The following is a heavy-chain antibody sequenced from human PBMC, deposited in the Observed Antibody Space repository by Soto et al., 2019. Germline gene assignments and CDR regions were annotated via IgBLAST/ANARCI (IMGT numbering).Heavy chain of an antibody. D-gene: IGHD3-16*01. CDR1: GYIFVNYG. CDR3: ARVKNYVTTTPQDV. V-gene: IGHV1-18*01. Sequence: QVQLVQSGDEVRKPGSSVKVSCRASGYIFVNYGIAWVRQAPRQVLAWMGWNSPYSGKTHYASKVQGTLTMTTDTQRSPADMDVGSLTTHDTAVSYCARVKNYVTTTPQDVWGEATKVSFSS. CDR2: NSPYSGKT. J-gene: IGHJ6*04.